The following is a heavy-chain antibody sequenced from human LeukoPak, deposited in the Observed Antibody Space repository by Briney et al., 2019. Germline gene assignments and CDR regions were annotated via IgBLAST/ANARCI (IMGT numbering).Heavy chain of an antibody. V-gene: IGHV1-69*05. CDR2: IIPIFGTA. D-gene: IGHD1-7*01. CDR1: GGTFSSYA. Sequence: SVKVSCKASGGTFSSYAISWVRQAPGQGLGWMGGIIPIFGTANYAQKFQSRDTITTDESTSTAYMELSSLRSEDTAVYYCARTNWNYLSFSPGPLLYWGQGTLVTVSS. J-gene: IGHJ4*02. CDR3: ARTNWNYLSFSPGPLLY.